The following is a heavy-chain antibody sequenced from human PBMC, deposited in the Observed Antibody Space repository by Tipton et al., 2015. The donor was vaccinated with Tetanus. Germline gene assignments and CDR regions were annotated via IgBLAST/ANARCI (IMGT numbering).Heavy chain of an antibody. CDR2: IYESGDT. V-gene: IGHV4-39*01. D-gene: IGHD3-22*01. CDR3: ARHNSGYFTFFDN. J-gene: IGHJ4*02. CDR1: GDSISDSTYY. Sequence: TLSLTCIVSGDSISDSTYYWGWIRQPPGKALEWIGSIYESGDTYSTPSLKSRLTMSVDTSMNQFSLRLRSLTAADTAVYFCARHNSGYFTFFDNWGQGTLVTASS.